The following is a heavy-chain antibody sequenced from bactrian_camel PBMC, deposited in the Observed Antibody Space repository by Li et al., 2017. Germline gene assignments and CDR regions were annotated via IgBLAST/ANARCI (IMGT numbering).Heavy chain of an antibody. Sequence: HVQLVESGGGSVQAGETLRLSCTTSGLDVDDNDMGWYRQAPGNECELVSTIDTVGTTYYADSVKGRFTISQDNAKNTVYLQMTDLKVEDTAVYYCAADGWVERDGRCDSLSQGTQVTVS. V-gene: IGHV3S53*01. J-gene: IGHJ4*01. CDR2: IDTVGTT. CDR3: AADGWVERDGRCDS. CDR1: GLDVDDND. D-gene: IGHD3*01.